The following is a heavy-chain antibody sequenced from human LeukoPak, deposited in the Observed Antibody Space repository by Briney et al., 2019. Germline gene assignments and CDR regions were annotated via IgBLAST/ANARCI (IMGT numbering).Heavy chain of an antibody. D-gene: IGHD1-20*01. CDR2: IYYSGST. V-gene: IGHV4-31*03. J-gene: IGHJ4*02. Sequence: YPSEILSLPCTVSGGSISSGGYYWSWIRQHPGKGLEWIGYIYYSGSTYYNPSLKSRVTISVDTSKNQFSLKLSSVTAADTAVYYCASRGPRRLTGTLFDYWGQGTLVTVSS. CDR1: GGSISSGGYY. CDR3: ASRGPRRLTGTLFDY.